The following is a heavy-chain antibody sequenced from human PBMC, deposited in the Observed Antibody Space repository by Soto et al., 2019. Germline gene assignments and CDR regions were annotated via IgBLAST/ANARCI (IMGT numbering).Heavy chain of an antibody. CDR3: ARGVLYSTSGDRRFDP. V-gene: IGHV1-18*01. D-gene: IGHD6-6*01. CDR2: LNTYNGNT. CDR1: GYTFNSYG. Sequence: QVQLVQSGGEVKKPGASVRVSCKASGYTFNSYGISWVRQAPGQGLEWMGWLNTYNGNTNYAQKFQGRVSMTTDTSTSTAFLELRSLGSDETAVYYCARGVLYSTSGDRRFDPWGQGTLVTVSS. J-gene: IGHJ5*02.